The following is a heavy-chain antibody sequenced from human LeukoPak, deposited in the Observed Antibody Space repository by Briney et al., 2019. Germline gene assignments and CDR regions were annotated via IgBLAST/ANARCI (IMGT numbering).Heavy chain of an antibody. CDR1: GFTFDDYA. Sequence: PGRSLRLSCAASGFTFDDYAMHWVRQATGKGLEWVSAIGTAGDTYYPGSVKGRFTISRENAKNSLYLQMNSLRAGDTAVYYCARSTVTTGFDYWGQGTLVTVSS. J-gene: IGHJ4*02. D-gene: IGHD4-17*01. CDR3: ARSTVTTGFDY. CDR2: IGTAGDT. V-gene: IGHV3-13*01.